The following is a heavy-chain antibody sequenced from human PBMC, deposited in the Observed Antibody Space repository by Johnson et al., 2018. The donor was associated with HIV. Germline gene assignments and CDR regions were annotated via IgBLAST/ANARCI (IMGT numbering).Heavy chain of an antibody. CDR2: INSDGSTT. CDR1: GFTFSNAW. V-gene: IGHV3-74*02. J-gene: IGHJ3*02. Sequence: VQLVESGGGLVKPGGSLRLSCAASGFTFSNAWMSWVRQAPGKGLEWVGRINSDGSTTSYADSVKGRFTISRDNAKNTLYLQMNRLRAEDTAVYYCAKAMSPMVRGNIWGQGTMVTVSS. CDR3: AKAMSPMVRGNI. D-gene: IGHD3-10*01.